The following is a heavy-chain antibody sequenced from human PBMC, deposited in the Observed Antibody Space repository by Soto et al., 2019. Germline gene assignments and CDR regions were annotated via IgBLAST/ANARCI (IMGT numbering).Heavy chain of an antibody. V-gene: IGHV3-30*18. CDR1: GFTFSSYG. CDR2: ISYDGSNK. Sequence: QVQLVESGGGVVQPGRSLRLSCAASGFTFSSYGMHWVRQAPGKGLEWVAIISYDGSNKYYADSVKGRFTISRDNSKNTLYLQMNSLRAEDTAVYYCAKEGSSGWYLAGWFDPWGQGTLVTVSS. J-gene: IGHJ5*02. CDR3: AKEGSSGWYLAGWFDP. D-gene: IGHD6-19*01.